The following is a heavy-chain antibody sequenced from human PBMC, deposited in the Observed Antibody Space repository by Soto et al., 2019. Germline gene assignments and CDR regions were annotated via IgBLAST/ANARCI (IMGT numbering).Heavy chain of an antibody. D-gene: IGHD6-13*01. Sequence: EVQLVESGGGLVQPGGSLRLSCEASGFTFSSYGMNWVRQAPGKGLEWVSYISSSSGTIYSADSVKGRFTISRDNAKNSLYLQMNSLRAEDTAVYYCASVRSGTGWWGQGTLVTVSS. V-gene: IGHV3-48*01. CDR1: GFTFSSYG. J-gene: IGHJ4*02. CDR3: ASVRSGTGW. CDR2: ISSSSGTI.